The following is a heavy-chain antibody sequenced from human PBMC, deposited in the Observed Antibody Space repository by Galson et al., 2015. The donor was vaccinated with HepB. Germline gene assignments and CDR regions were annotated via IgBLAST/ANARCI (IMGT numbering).Heavy chain of an antibody. D-gene: IGHD3-10*01. CDR2: IIPIFGTA. J-gene: IGHJ6*02. CDR1: GGTFSSYA. V-gene: IGHV1-69*13. Sequence: SVKVSCKASGGTFSSYAISWVRQAPGQGLEWMGGIIPIFGTANYAQKFQGRVTITADESTSTAYMELSSLRSEDTAVYYCAREATMVRGLGDHKYYYYYGMDVWGQGTTVTVSS. CDR3: AREATMVRGLGDHKYYYYYGMDV.